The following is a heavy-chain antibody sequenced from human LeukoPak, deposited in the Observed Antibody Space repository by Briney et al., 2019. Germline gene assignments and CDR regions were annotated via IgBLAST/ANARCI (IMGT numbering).Heavy chain of an antibody. J-gene: IGHJ4*02. V-gene: IGHV3-33*01. CDR2: IAYDGSRA. CDR3: TRYNNDHFDY. CDR1: GFTFGGNG. D-gene: IGHD1-14*01. Sequence: GGPRRLSCEGPGFTFGGNGLHWFRQPPGKGREWVAVIAYDGSRAFYADSVKGRFTISRDNSKNTMSVQMDDLRAEDTAVYYCTRYNNDHFDYWGQGTLVTVSS.